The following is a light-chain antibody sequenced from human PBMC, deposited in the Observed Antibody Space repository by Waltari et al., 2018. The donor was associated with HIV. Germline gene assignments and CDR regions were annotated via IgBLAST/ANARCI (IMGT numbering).Light chain of an antibody. J-gene: IGLJ2*01. CDR1: SSNIGAGSD. CDR2: GNS. V-gene: IGLV1-40*01. Sequence: QSVLTQPPSVSGAPGQRVTISCTGSSSNIGAGSDVHRYQQLPGTAPKLLIYGNSNRPSGVPDRFSGSKSGTSASLAITGLQAEDEADYYCQSYDSSLSAPVVFGGGTKLTVL. CDR3: QSYDSSLSAPVV.